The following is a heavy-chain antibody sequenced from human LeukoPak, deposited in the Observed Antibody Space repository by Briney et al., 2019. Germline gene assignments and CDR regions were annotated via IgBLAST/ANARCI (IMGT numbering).Heavy chain of an antibody. J-gene: IGHJ4*02. CDR3: AKRQLGTFDY. CDR2: ISYDGTNK. D-gene: IGHD7-27*01. CDR1: GFTFSSYG. V-gene: IGHV3-30*18. Sequence: GGSLRLSCAASGFTFSSYGMHWVRQAPDKGLEWVATISYDGTNKFYGDSVKGRFTVSRDNSKNTLYLQMSSLILEDTAVYYCAKRQLGTFDYWGQGTQVTVSS.